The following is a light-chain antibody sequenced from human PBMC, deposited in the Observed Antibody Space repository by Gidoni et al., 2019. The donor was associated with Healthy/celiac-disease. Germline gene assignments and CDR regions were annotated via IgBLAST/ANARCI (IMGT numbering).Light chain of an antibody. J-gene: IGKJ5*01. V-gene: IGKV3-15*01. Sequence: ELVRTLSPVTLSVSPGERATFSCRASQSVSGNLAWYQQKPGQAPRLLIYGAYTRATGIPARLSDSGSGTEFTLTISSLQYEDFEVYYCQKYNNWPPGITFGQGTRLEIK. CDR3: QKYNNWPPGIT. CDR1: QSVSGN. CDR2: GAY.